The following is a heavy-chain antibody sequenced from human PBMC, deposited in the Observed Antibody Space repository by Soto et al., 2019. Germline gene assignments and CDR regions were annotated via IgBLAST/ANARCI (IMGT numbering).Heavy chain of an antibody. Sequence: GGSLRLSCAASGFTFSSYGMHWVRQAPGKGLEWVAVISYDGSNKYYADSVKGRFTISRDNSKNTPYLQMNSLRAEDTAVYYCARTYLFSPFDPWGQGTLVTVSS. D-gene: IGHD1-26*01. J-gene: IGHJ5*02. V-gene: IGHV3-30*03. CDR1: GFTFSSYG. CDR2: ISYDGSNK. CDR3: ARTYLFSPFDP.